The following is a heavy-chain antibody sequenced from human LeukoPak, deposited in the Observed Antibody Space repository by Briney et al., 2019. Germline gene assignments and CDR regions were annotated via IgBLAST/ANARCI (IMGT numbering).Heavy chain of an antibody. J-gene: IGHJ5*02. D-gene: IGHD2-2*02. V-gene: IGHV3-33*01. Sequence: GGSLRLSCAASGFTFSSYGMHWVRQAPGKGLEGVAVIWHDGSNKYYADSVKGRFTISRDNSKNTLYLQMNSLRAEDTAVYYCAGQGIPAAISDLLFDPWGQGTLVTVSS. CDR3: AGQGIPAAISDLLFDP. CDR2: IWHDGSNK. CDR1: GFTFSSYG.